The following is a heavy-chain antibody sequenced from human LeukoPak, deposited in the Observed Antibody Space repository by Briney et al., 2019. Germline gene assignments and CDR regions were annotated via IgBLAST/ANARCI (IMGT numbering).Heavy chain of an antibody. CDR3: ASSRGAGYYFDY. V-gene: IGHV4-34*01. CDR1: GGSFSGYY. CDR2: INHSGST. J-gene: IGHJ4*02. Sequence: SETLSLTCAVYGGSFSGYYWSWIRQPPGKGLEWIGEINHSGSTNYNPSLKSRVTISVDTSKNQFSLKLSSVTAADTAVYYCASSRGAGYYFDYWGQETLVTVSS. D-gene: IGHD6-13*01.